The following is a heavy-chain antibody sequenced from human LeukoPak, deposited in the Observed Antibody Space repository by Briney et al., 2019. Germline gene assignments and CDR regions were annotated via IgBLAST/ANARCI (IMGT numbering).Heavy chain of an antibody. V-gene: IGHV1-46*01. CDR2: INPRGGST. J-gene: IGHJ3*02. D-gene: IGHD1-26*01. CDR3: ARDRWELRDDAFDI. CDR1: GYTFTSHY. Sequence: SVTVSCKASGYTFTSHYMHWVRQAPGQGLEWMGIINPRGGSTSYAQKFQGRVTMTRDTSTSTVYMALSSLRSEDTAVYYCARDRWELRDDAFDIWGQGTMVTVSS.